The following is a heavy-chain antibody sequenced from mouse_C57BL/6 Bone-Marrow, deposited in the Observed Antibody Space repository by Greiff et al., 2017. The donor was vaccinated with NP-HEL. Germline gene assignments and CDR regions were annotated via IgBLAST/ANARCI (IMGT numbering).Heavy chain of an antibody. Sequence: EVKLQESGPELVKPGASVKIPCKASGYTFTDYNMDWVKQSHGKSLEWIGDINPNNGGTIYNQKFKGKATLTVDKSSSTASMELRSLTSEDTAVYYCARPYYGSSYYFDYWGQGTTLTVSS. D-gene: IGHD1-1*01. CDR1: GYTFTDYN. CDR2: INPNNGGT. CDR3: ARPYYGSSYYFDY. V-gene: IGHV1-18*01. J-gene: IGHJ2*01.